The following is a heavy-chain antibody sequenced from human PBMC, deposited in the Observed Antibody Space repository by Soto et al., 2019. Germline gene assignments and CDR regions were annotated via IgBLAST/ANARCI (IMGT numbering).Heavy chain of an antibody. D-gene: IGHD6-19*01. Sequence: EVQLVESGGGLVQPGGSLRLSGAASGFTFSSYWMHWVRQAPGKGLVWVSRINSDGSSTSYADSVKGRFTTSRDNAKNTLYLPMTSLRAEATAVYYCAVAVAGPTAIGYWGQGTLVTVSS. CDR1: GFTFSSYW. V-gene: IGHV3-74*01. CDR3: AVAVAGPTAIGY. J-gene: IGHJ4*02. CDR2: INSDGSST.